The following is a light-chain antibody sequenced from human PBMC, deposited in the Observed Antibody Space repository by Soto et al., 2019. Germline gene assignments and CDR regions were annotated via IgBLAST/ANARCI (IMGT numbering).Light chain of an antibody. V-gene: IGKV3-20*01. J-gene: IGKJ4*01. CDR1: QSVMTY. CDR3: QQYGSTPLT. Sequence: ESVLTQSPGTLSLSPGERATLSCRASQSVMTYLAWYQQKPGQAPRLLIYGASSRATGIPDRFSGSGSGTDFTLTISRLEPEDVAVYYCQQYGSTPLTFGGGTKVEIK. CDR2: GAS.